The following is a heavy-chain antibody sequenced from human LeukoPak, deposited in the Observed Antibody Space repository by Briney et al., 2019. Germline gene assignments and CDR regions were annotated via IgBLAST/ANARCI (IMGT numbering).Heavy chain of an antibody. CDR3: ATLWYDSASWDV. Sequence: ASVKVSFKVSGYTLTELSMHWVRQAPGKGLEWMGGFDPEDGETIYAQKFQGRVTMTEDTSTDTAYMELSSLRSEDTAVYYCATLWYDSASWDVWGQGTTVTVSS. J-gene: IGHJ6*02. V-gene: IGHV1-24*01. CDR2: FDPEDGET. D-gene: IGHD3-16*01. CDR1: GYTLTELS.